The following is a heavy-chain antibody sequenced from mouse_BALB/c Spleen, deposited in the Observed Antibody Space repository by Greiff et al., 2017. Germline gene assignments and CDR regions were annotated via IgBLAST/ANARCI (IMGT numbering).Heavy chain of an antibody. Sequence: VQLQQSGAELARPGASVKMSCKASGYTFTSYTMHWVKQRPGQGLEWIGYINPSSGYTNYNQKFKDKATLTADKSSSTAYMQLSSLTSEDSAVYYCARSDYGSSLYAMDYWGQGTSVTVSS. CDR1: GYTFTSYT. V-gene: IGHV1-4*01. D-gene: IGHD1-1*01. J-gene: IGHJ4*01. CDR2: INPSSGYT. CDR3: ARSDYGSSLYAMDY.